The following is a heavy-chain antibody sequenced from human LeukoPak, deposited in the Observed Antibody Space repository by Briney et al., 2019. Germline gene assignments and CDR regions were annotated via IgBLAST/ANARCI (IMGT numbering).Heavy chain of an antibody. D-gene: IGHD1-7*01. Sequence: PGGSLRLSCAASGFTFSSYAMSWVRQAPGKGLEWVATIKPDGGEKYYVDSLKGRFTISRDNARNSLYLQMNSLRVEDTAVYYCAIDKSWNFPLWGQGTLVTVSS. CDR2: IKPDGGEK. V-gene: IGHV3-7*01. CDR3: AIDKSWNFPL. CDR1: GFTFSSYA. J-gene: IGHJ4*02.